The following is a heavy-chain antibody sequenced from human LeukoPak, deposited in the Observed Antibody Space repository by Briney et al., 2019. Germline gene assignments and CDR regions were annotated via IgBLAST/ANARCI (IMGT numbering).Heavy chain of an antibody. J-gene: IGHJ6*02. Sequence: SLRLSCAASGFTFDDYAMHWVRQAPGKGLEWVSGISWNSGSIGYADSVEGRFTISRDNAKNSLYLQMNSLRAEDTALYYCAKDLAVAGLYYYYYYGMDVWGQGTTVTVSS. CDR2: ISWNSGSI. V-gene: IGHV3-9*01. D-gene: IGHD6-19*01. CDR3: AKDLAVAGLYYYYYYGMDV. CDR1: GFTFDDYA.